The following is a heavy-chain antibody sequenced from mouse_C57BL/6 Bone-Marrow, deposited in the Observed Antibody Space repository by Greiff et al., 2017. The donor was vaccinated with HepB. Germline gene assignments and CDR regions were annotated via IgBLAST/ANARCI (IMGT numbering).Heavy chain of an antibody. Sequence: EVQLQQSGTVLARPGASVKMSCKTSGYTFTSYWMHWVKQRPGQGLEWIGAIYPGNSDTSYNQKFKGKAKLTAVTSASTAYMELSSLTNEDSAVYYCTREGVYGSLFYYAMDYWGQGTSVTVSS. D-gene: IGHD1-1*01. V-gene: IGHV1-5*01. CDR2: IYPGNSDT. CDR1: GYTFTSYW. J-gene: IGHJ4*01. CDR3: TREGVYGSLFYYAMDY.